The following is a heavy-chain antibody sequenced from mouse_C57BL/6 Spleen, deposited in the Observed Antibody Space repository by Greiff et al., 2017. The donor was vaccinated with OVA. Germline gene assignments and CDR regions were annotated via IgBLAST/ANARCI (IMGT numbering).Heavy chain of an antibody. J-gene: IGHJ1*03. CDR1: GFSLTSYG. CDR3: SKRTPNGGGGWYFGG. D-gene: IGHD4-1*01. Sequence: QVQLKESGPGLVQPSQSLSITCTVSGFSLTSYGVHWVRQSPGKGLEWLGVIWSGGSTDYNAAFISRLSISKDNSKSQVFFKMNSLQADDTAIYFWSKRTPNGGGGWYFGGLGTGTTVTVSS. V-gene: IGHV2-2*01. CDR2: IWSGGST.